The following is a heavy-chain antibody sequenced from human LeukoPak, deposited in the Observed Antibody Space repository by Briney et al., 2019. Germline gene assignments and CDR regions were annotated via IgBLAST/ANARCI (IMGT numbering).Heavy chain of an antibody. J-gene: IGHJ4*02. CDR3: ARGRTMVRGVKTYYFDY. D-gene: IGHD3-10*01. CDR1: GGSISSYY. Sequence: PSETLSLTCIVSGGSISSYYWSWIRQPPGKGLEWIGYIYYSGSTNYNPSLKSRVTISVDTSKNQFSLKLSSVTAADTAVYCCARGRTMVRGVKTYYFDYWGQGTLVTVSS. V-gene: IGHV4-59*01. CDR2: IYYSGST.